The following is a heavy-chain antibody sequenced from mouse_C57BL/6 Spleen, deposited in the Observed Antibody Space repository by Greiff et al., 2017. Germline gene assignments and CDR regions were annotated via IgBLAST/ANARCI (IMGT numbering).Heavy chain of an antibody. V-gene: IGHV1-26*01. J-gene: IGHJ3*01. CDR1: GYTFTDYY. CDR2: INPNNGGT. CDR3: ARRGTGTGFAY. D-gene: IGHD4-1*01. Sequence: VQLQQSGPELVKPGASVKISCKASGYTFTDYYMNWVKQSHGKSLEWIGDINPNNGGTSYNQKFKGKATLTVDKSSSTAYMELRSLTSEDSAVYYCARRGTGTGFAYWGQGTLVTVSA.